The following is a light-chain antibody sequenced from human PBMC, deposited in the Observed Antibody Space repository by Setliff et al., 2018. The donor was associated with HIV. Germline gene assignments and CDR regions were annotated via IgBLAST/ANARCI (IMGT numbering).Light chain of an antibody. CDR3: SSYTSISTYV. J-gene: IGLJ1*01. CDR2: EVN. V-gene: IGLV2-18*02. CDR1: NSDVGSYNR. Sequence: ALTQPPPVSGSPGQSVTISCTGTNSDVGSYNRVSWYQQPPGTAPKLMIYEVNNRPSGVPDRFSGSKSGNTASLTISGLQAEDEADYYCSSYTSISTYVFGTGTKVTVL.